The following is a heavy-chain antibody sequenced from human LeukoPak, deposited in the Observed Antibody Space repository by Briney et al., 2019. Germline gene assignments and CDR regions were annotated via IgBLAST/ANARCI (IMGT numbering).Heavy chain of an antibody. CDR1: VYTFTIYD. Sequence: GASVKVSCTASVYTFTIYDINWVRQATGQGLEWMGWMNPNSGSTGYAQKFQGRVTITRNTSISTAYMELSGLRSEDTAVYYCARGRSTGYPYYFEYWGQGTLVTVSS. D-gene: IGHD5-12*01. CDR3: ARGRSTGYPYYFEY. J-gene: IGHJ4*02. V-gene: IGHV1-8*03. CDR2: MNPNSGST.